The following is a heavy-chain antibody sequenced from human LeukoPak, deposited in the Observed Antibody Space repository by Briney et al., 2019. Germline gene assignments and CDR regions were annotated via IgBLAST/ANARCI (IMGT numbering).Heavy chain of an antibody. J-gene: IGHJ6*03. CDR2: IRYDGSNK. CDR3: AKVDRDYYYYYYMDV. CDR1: GFTFSSYG. D-gene: IGHD3/OR15-3a*01. V-gene: IGHV3-30*02. Sequence: PGGSLRLSCAASGFTFSSYGMHWVRQAPGKGLEWVAFIRYDGSNKYYADSVKGRFTISRDNSKNTLYLQMNSLRAEDTAVYYCAKVDRDYYYYYYMDVWGKGTTVTVSS.